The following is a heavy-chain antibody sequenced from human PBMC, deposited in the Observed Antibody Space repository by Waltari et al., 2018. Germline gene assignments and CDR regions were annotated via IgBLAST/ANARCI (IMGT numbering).Heavy chain of an antibody. CDR2: IKQDGSEK. CDR1: GFTFSRYG. J-gene: IGHJ4*02. V-gene: IGHV3-7*01. Sequence: EVQLVESGGGLVQPGGSLRLSCAASGFTFSRYGMSWVRQAPGKGLEWGANIKQDGSEKYYVDSVKGRFTISRDNAKNSLYLQMNSLRAEDTAVYYCAREGGSSRYWGQGTLVTVSS. CDR3: AREGGSSRY. D-gene: IGHD6-6*01.